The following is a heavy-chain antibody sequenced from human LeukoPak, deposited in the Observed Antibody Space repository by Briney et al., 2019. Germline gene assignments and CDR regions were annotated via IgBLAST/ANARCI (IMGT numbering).Heavy chain of an antibody. Sequence: PGGSLRLSCAASGFTFSSYWMSWVRQAPGKGLEWVANVKQDGSEKYYVDSVKGRFTISRDNAKNSLYLQMNSLRAEDSAVYYCARGRGGFWRTEIDYWGQGTLVTVSS. CDR1: GFTFSSYW. V-gene: IGHV3-7*03. CDR3: ARGRGGFWRTEIDY. CDR2: VKQDGSEK. D-gene: IGHD3-3*01. J-gene: IGHJ4*02.